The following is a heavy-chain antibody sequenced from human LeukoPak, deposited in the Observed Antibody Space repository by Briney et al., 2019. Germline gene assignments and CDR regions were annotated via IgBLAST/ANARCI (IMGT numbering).Heavy chain of an antibody. CDR3: ASGIRGYSYGSDY. CDR1: GYSFTNNW. V-gene: IGHV5-51*01. Sequence: PGESLKISCKGSGYSFTNNWIGWVRQMPGKGLEWMGIIYPGDSDTRYSPSFQGQVTISADKSISTAYLQWSSLKASDTAMYYCASGIRGYSYGSDYWGQGTLVTVSS. D-gene: IGHD5-18*01. CDR2: IYPGDSDT. J-gene: IGHJ4*02.